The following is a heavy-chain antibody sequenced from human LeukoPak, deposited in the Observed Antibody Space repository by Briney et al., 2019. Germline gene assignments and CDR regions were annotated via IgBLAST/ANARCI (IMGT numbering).Heavy chain of an antibody. CDR1: GFTFSDYY. V-gene: IGHV3-11*01. D-gene: IGHD3-22*01. J-gene: IGHJ4*02. Sequence: GGSLRLSRAASGFTFSDYYMSWIRPAPGKGMEWVSYISPGSSTIYYADPVKGRFPISRDNAKNSLYLQMNSLRPEDTAVYYCARGNLYYDSSGLGYWGQGTLVTVSS. CDR2: ISPGSSTI. CDR3: ARGNLYYDSSGLGY.